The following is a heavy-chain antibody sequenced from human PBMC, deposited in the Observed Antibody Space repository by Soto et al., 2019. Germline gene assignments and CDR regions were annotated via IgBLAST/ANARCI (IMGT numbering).Heavy chain of an antibody. D-gene: IGHD2-21*02. Sequence: QAQLVQSGAEVKKPGASVKVSCEASGYTFTSYYMHWVRQAPGQGVEWMGWINPNSGDTKYAQKFRGRVTMTRDTSITTAYMEVKMLTSDDTAVYYCARQLAYCGGDCFTEPVDYWGQGTLVTVSS. CDR2: INPNSGDT. J-gene: IGHJ4*02. CDR1: GYTFTSYY. V-gene: IGHV1-2*02. CDR3: ARQLAYCGGDCFTEPVDY.